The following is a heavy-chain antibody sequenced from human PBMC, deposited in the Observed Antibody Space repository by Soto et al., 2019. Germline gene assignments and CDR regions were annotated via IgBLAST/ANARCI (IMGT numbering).Heavy chain of an antibody. V-gene: IGHV3-33*01. CDR1: GFTFSSYG. D-gene: IGHD2-15*01. CDR2: IWYDGSNK. Sequence: GGSLRLSCAASGFTFSSYGMHWVRQAPGKGLEWVAVIWYDGSNKYYADSVKGRFTISRDNSKNTLYLQMNSLRAEDTAVYYCARDGYCSGGSCYSDPFDIWGQGTMVTVSS. J-gene: IGHJ3*02. CDR3: ARDGYCSGGSCYSDPFDI.